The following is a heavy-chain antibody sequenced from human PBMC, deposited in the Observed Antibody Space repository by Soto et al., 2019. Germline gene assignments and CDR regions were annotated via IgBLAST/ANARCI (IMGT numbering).Heavy chain of an antibody. CDR2: ISYDGRNR. CDR1: GFTFRRDG. D-gene: IGHD6-13*01. J-gene: IGHJ4*02. CDR3: AKDRSNSWTSDY. V-gene: IGHV3-30*18. Sequence: QVRLVESGGGVVQPGRSLRLSCAASGFTFRRDGMQWVRQAPGKGLEWVAVISYDGRNRYYTDSVKGRFVISRDDSKNTLYLQMNSLRAEDTAVYYCAKDRSNSWTSDYWGLGTLVTVFS.